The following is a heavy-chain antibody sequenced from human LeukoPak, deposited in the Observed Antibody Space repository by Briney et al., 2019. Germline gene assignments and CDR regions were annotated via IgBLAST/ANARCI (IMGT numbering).Heavy chain of an antibody. Sequence: GASVKVSCKASGYTFTGYYMHWVRQAPGQGLEWMGWINPNSGGTNYAQKFQGRVTMTRDTSISTAYMELSRLRSDDTAVYYCARGWPLEEPPIGHYYYYYYMDVWGKGTTVTVSS. D-gene: IGHD1-14*01. J-gene: IGHJ6*03. CDR2: INPNSGGT. V-gene: IGHV1-2*02. CDR3: ARGWPLEEPPIGHYYYYYYMDV. CDR1: GYTFTGYY.